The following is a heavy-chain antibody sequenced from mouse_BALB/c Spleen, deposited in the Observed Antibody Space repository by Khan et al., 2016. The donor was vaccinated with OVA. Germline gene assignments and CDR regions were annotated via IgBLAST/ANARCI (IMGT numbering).Heavy chain of an antibody. V-gene: IGHV2-6-5*01. CDR3: AKGVWSYYFALDY. CDR1: GFSLTDYG. D-gene: IGHD2-10*02. CDR2: IWGGGTT. Sequence: VQLVESGPGLVAPSQNLSITCTVSGFSLTDYGVSWIRQPPGEGLEWLGVIWGGGTTYYNSALKSRLIISKDNSKSQVFLKMNSLQTDDTAMYYCAKGVWSYYFALDYWGQGTSVTVSS. J-gene: IGHJ4*01.